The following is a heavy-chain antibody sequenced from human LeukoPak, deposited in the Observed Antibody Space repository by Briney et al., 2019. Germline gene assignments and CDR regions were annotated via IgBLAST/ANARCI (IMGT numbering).Heavy chain of an antibody. CDR2: TRYDGNEK. CDR1: GFTFSGHG. Sequence: GGSLRLSCAASGFTFSGHGMHWVRQAPGKGLEWVAFTRYDGNEKYYADSVKGRFTISRDNSKNTLYLRMNSLRAVDTAVYYCARGDYYNYQYMDVWGRGTTATVSS. D-gene: IGHD2-21*02. J-gene: IGHJ6*03. V-gene: IGHV3-30*02. CDR3: ARGDYYNYQYMDV.